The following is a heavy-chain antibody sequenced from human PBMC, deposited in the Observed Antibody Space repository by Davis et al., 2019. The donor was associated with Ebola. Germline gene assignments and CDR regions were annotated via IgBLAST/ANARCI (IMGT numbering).Heavy chain of an antibody. CDR3: AKEELKVFDY. CDR1: GFTFSSYG. V-gene: IGHV3-23*01. CDR2: ISGTRGST. D-gene: IGHD3-10*01. Sequence: GESLKISCAASGFTFSSYGMSWVRQAPGKGLEWVSAISGTRGSTHYADSVKGRFTISRANSKNTLILQMNSLRAEDTAIYYCAKEELKVFDYWGQGTLVTVSS. J-gene: IGHJ4*02.